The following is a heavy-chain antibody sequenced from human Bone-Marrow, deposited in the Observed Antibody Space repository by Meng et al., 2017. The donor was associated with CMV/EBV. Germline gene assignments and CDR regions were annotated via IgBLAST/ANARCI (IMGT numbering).Heavy chain of an antibody. D-gene: IGHD3-22*01. J-gene: IGHJ5*02. CDR1: GDTFNSYT. Sequence: SVKVSCKASGDTFNSYTISWVRQAPGQGLEWMGWIIPIIGIANYAQKFQGRVTITADKSTSTAYMELSSLRSEDTAVYYCAGLTSVYYDSSCRNWVDPWGQGTLVTVSS. CDR2: IIPIIGIA. CDR3: AGLTSVYYDSSCRNWVDP. V-gene: IGHV1-69*02.